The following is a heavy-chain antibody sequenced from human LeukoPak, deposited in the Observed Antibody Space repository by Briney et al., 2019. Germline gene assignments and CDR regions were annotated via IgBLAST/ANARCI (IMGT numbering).Heavy chain of an antibody. CDR2: IYHSGST. CDR1: GGSISSGGYA. J-gene: IGHJ2*01. V-gene: IGHV4-30-2*01. CDR3: ARGEAINWNYNWYFDL. D-gene: IGHD1-7*01. Sequence: PSQTLSLTCAVSGGSISSGGYAWGWLRQPPGKGLEWIEYIYHSGSTYYNPSLKSRVTISVDRSKNQFSLKLSSVTAADTAVYYCARGEAINWNYNWYFDLWGRGTLVTVSS.